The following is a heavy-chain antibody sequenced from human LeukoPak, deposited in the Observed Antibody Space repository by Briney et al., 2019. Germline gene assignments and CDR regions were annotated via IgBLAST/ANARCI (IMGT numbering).Heavy chain of an antibody. D-gene: IGHD1-26*01. CDR2: IWYDGSNK. Sequence: CRSRGLSCAAPGVTFSSDGMHWVRQAPGKWLEWVAVIWYDGSNKYYADSVKGRFTISRDNSKNTLYLQMNSLRAEDTAVYYCASGSYYAFNYWGQGTLVTVSS. CDR3: ASGSYYAFNY. CDR1: GVTFSSDG. V-gene: IGHV3-33*01. J-gene: IGHJ4*02.